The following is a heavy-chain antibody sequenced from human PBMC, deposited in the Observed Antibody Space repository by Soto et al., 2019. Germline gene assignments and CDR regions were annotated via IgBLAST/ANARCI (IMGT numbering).Heavy chain of an antibody. V-gene: IGHV3-23*01. CDR2: ISGSGDST. Sequence: GSLRLSCAASGVTFSSYAMSWVRQAPGKGLEWVSAISGSGDSTYYADSVKGRFTISRDNSKNTLYLQMNSLRAEDTAVYYCSGAESPDTAYFSLYWGQGTPVTSPQ. CDR3: SGAESPDTAYFSLY. D-gene: IGHD1-26*01. J-gene: IGHJ4*02. CDR1: GVTFSSYA.